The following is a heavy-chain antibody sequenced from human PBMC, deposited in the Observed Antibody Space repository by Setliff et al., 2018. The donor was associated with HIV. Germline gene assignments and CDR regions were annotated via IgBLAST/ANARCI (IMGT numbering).Heavy chain of an antibody. CDR1: GGSVSSGGYY. V-gene: IGHV4-31*03. CDR3: ARDQGYSYGSGPFHS. D-gene: IGHD5-18*01. CDR2: IYYSETT. Sequence: SETLSLTCTVSGGSVSSGGYYWSWIRQHPGKGLEWIGYIYYSETTYYNPSLKSRVTISVDKSKNHFSLKLTSVTAADTAVYYCARDQGYSYGSGPFHSWGRGTMVTVSS. J-gene: IGHJ3*02.